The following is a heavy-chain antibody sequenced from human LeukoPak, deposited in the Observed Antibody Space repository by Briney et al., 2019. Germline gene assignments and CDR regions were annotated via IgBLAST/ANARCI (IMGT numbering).Heavy chain of an antibody. V-gene: IGHV4-61*01. D-gene: IGHD3-22*01. J-gene: IGHJ4*02. CDR1: GGSINRGTFF. CDR3: ARSPSGYRFDS. CDR2: ISNSRST. Sequence: SETLSLTCAVSGGSINRGTFFWTWIRKPPGKGLEWIGYISNSRSTNYHPSLKSRVTISSDTSKTQFTLKLTSVTAADTAVYYCARSPSGYRFDSWGQGTLVTVSS.